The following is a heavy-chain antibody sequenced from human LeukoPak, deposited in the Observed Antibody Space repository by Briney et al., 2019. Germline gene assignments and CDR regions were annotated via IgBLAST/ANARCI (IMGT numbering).Heavy chain of an antibody. V-gene: IGHV3-33*06. CDR2: IWYDGSKK. CDR1: GFTFSTFG. D-gene: IGHD5-12*01. J-gene: IGHJ3*02. Sequence: GGSLRLSCAASGFTFSTFGMHWVRQAPGKGLEWVAVIWYDGSKKYYIDFVKGRFTISRDNSKNTLYLQMNSLRAEDTAVYYCAKYGPGGYVTDAFDIWGQGTMVTVSS. CDR3: AKYGPGGYVTDAFDI.